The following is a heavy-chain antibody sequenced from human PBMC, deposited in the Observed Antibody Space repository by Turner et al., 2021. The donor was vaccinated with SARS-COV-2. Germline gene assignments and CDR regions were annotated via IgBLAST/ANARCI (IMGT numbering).Heavy chain of an antibody. J-gene: IGHJ5*02. D-gene: IGHD6-13*01. CDR2: ISNRGTT. Sequence: QVQLQESGPGLVKPSETLSLTCSVSGFSITTYYWSWIRQPPGKGLEYIGYISNRGTTHYDPSLRGRVTISIDMSKNQFSLQLNSVTAADTAVYYCARLSAAALDPWGQGTLVTVFS. V-gene: IGHV4-4*08. CDR1: GFSITTYY. CDR3: ARLSAAALDP.